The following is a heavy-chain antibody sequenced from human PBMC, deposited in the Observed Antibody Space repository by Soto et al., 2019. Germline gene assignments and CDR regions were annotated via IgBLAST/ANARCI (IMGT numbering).Heavy chain of an antibody. D-gene: IGHD4-17*01. Sequence: QITLKESGPTLVRPAQTLTLTCGFSGFSRSSYGMGVAWIRQPPGTALEWLALIYWDDDKRQSPSLKYKLAISKDSASNQVVLTITNMDPGDPATYCCAHAGDYDLLTCDHWGPGTLVYVSA. J-gene: IGHJ4*02. V-gene: IGHV2-5*02. CDR2: IYWDDDK. CDR3: AHAGDYDLLTCDH. CDR1: GFSRSSYGMG.